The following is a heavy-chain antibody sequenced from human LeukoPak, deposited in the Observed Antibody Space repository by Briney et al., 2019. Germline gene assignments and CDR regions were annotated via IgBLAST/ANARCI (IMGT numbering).Heavy chain of an antibody. D-gene: IGHD5-18*01. CDR1: GFTFSRYS. V-gene: IGHV3-21*01. J-gene: IGHJ6*02. Sequence: KSGGSLRLSCAASGFTFSRYSMNWVRQAPGKGLEWVSSISSSSSYIYYADSVKGRFTISRDNAKNSLYLQMNSLRAEDTAVYYCARCTGMAYGMDVWGQGTTVTVSS. CDR2: ISSSSSYI. CDR3: ARCTGMAYGMDV.